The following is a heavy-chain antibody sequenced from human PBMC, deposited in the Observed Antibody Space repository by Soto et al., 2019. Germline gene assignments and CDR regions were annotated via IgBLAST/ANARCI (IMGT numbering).Heavy chain of an antibody. CDR1: GYTFTDYW. Sequence: GESLKISCQGSGYTFTDYWIGWVRQKPGKGLEWLGIIYPRDSDTKYNPSFQGPLSISVDKSISTAYLQWSSLQASDIAMYFCVRREFGGHYDRGASFDYGGQETLVTVSS. CDR2: IYPRDSDT. V-gene: IGHV5-51*01. J-gene: IGHJ4*02. D-gene: IGHD3-16*01. CDR3: VRREFGGHYDRGASFDY.